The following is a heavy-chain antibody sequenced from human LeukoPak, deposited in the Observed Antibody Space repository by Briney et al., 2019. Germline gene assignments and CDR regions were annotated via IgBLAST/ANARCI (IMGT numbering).Heavy chain of an antibody. CDR3: VRGTPTPGMDY. CDR2: IDTTTGNP. Sequence: ASVKVSCKASGYPFSAHFLNWVRQAPGQGLEWMGNIDTTTGNPRYAQDFTGRFVFSLDTSVSTAYLQITSLKADDTATYYCVRGTPTPGMDYWGQGTQVTVSS. CDR1: GYPFSAHF. V-gene: IGHV7-4-1*02. D-gene: IGHD3-10*01. J-gene: IGHJ4*02.